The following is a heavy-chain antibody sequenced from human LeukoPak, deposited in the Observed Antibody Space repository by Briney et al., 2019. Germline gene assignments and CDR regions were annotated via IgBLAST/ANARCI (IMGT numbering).Heavy chain of an antibody. CDR1: GGTFSSYA. Sequence: ASVKVSCKASGGTFSSYAISWVRQAPGQGLEWMGWISAYNGNTNYAQKLQGRVTMTTDTSTSTAYMELRSLRSDDTAVYYCARDSIAVAEGYWGQGTLVTVSS. CDR3: ARDSIAVAEGY. D-gene: IGHD6-19*01. CDR2: ISAYNGNT. V-gene: IGHV1-18*01. J-gene: IGHJ4*02.